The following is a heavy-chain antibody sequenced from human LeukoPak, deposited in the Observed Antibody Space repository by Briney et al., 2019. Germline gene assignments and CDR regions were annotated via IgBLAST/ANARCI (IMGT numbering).Heavy chain of an antibody. CDR2: ISGTSGCT. D-gene: IGHD3-22*01. Sequence: PGGSLRLSCAASGFTFSGYAMSWVRQAPGKGLEWVSAISGTSGCTYYADSVKGRFTISRDNSKNTLYLQMNSLRAEDTAVYYGAKVPLSSGYFRAPPFDYWGQGTLVTVSS. J-gene: IGHJ4*02. V-gene: IGHV3-23*01. CDR3: AKVPLSSGYFRAPPFDY. CDR1: GFTFSGYA.